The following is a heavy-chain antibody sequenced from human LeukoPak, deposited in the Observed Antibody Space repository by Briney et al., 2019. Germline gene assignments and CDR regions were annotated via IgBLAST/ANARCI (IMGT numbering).Heavy chain of an antibody. D-gene: IGHD4-23*01. J-gene: IGHJ4*02. Sequence: PGGSLRLSCAASGFTFSSYWMNWVRQAPGKGLVWVSRIASDGSSTTYADSVKGRFSISRDNAKNTLYLQMNSLRVEDTAVYYCARGRPHGNAYWGQGTLVTVSS. CDR2: IASDGSST. CDR1: GFTFSSYW. CDR3: ARGRPHGNAY. V-gene: IGHV3-74*01.